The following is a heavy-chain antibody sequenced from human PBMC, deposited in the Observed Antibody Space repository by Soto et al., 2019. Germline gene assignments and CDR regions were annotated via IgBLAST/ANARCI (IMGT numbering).Heavy chain of an antibody. Sequence: PGESLKISCKSSGYIFSKYWIGWVRQMPGKGLEGMGIIYPGDYDTSTSTSFHGHVTITAENSISPDFLQWRSQKAAENDIYYCVVNCSSSGRHFDYWGQGTVVTVSS. V-gene: IGHV5-51*01. D-gene: IGHD6-6*01. CDR1: GYIFSKYW. J-gene: IGHJ4*02. CDR2: IYPGDYDT. CDR3: VVNCSSSGRHFDY.